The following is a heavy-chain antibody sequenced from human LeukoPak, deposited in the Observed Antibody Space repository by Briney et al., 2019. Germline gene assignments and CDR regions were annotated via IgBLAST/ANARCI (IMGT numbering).Heavy chain of an antibody. CDR3: AKDLGPNYDFWSGSTGPFDY. D-gene: IGHD3-3*01. J-gene: IGHJ4*02. CDR2: IKQDGSEK. Sequence: GGSLRLSCAASGFTFSSYWMSWVRQAPGKGLEWVANIKQDGSEKYYVDSVKGRFTISRDNAKNSLYLQMNSLRAEDTAVYYCAKDLGPNYDFWSGSTGPFDYWGQGTLVTVSS. V-gene: IGHV3-7*03. CDR1: GFTFSSYW.